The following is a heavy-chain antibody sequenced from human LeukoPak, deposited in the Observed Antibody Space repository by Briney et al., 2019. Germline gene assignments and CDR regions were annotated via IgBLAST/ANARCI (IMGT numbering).Heavy chain of an antibody. CDR2: IYSDGST. D-gene: IGHD1-14*01. V-gene: IGHV3-53*01. J-gene: IGHJ4*02. CDR3: ARDFMYNVNCAGC. CDR1: GFTLSSSY. Sequence: GGSLRLSCAVSGFTLSSSYMSWVRHAPGKGLEWVSSIYSDGSTYYADSVKGRFTISRDNAKNTLYLQMNSLRAEDTAVYYCARDFMYNVNCAGCWGQGTLVTVSS.